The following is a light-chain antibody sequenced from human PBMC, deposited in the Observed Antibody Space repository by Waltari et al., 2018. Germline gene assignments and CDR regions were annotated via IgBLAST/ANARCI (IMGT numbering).Light chain of an antibody. CDR2: AAA. CDR3: QQANSFPLT. J-gene: IGKJ4*01. CDR1: QGITSY. Sequence: DIQMTQSPSSVSAYVGDRVTITCRASQGITSYLAWYQHKPGKAPKLLIYAAAYLQSGVPSRFSGSGSGTYFTLTISSLQPEDFGIYYCQQANSFPLTFGGGTKVEIK. V-gene: IGKV1-12*01.